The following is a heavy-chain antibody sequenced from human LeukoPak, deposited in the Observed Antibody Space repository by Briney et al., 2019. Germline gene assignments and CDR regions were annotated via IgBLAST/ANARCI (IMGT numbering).Heavy chain of an antibody. CDR3: AIRPSWAQITIKD. V-gene: IGHV3-33*01. CDR1: GFTFSNFG. D-gene: IGHD3-10*01. J-gene: IGHJ4*02. CDR2: IWYDGSNK. Sequence: GGFLRLSCAASGFTFSNFGMHWVRQAPGKGLEWVAAIWYDGSNKYYADSVKGRYTISRDNSKNTLYLQMNSLRAEDTAVYYCAIRPSWAQITIKDWGQGTLVTVSS.